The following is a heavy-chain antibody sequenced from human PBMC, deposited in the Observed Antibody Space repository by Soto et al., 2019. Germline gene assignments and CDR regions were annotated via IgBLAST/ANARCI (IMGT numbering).Heavy chain of an antibody. V-gene: IGHV3-30*18. D-gene: IGHD3-3*01. CDR2: VSFDGSHK. CDR1: GFTFSRYA. J-gene: IGHJ5*01. Sequence: QVQLVQSGGCVVQPGGSLRLSCAASGFTFSRYAIHWVRQAPGKGLEWVADVSFDGSHKTYAVPVRGRFTISRDNSKKTVYLQMNSLRAEDTALYYCAKLGDAVSGYFDFWGQGTQVAVSS. CDR3: AKLGDAVSGYFDF.